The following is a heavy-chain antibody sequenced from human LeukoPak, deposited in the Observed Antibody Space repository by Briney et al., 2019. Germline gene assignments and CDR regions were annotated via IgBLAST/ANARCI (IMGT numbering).Heavy chain of an antibody. V-gene: IGHV3-9*01. J-gene: IGHJ4*02. CDR1: GFTFDDYA. D-gene: IGHD3-22*01. Sequence: PGRSLRLSCAASGFTFDDYAMHWVRQAPGKGLEWVSGISWNSGSIGYADSVKGRFTISRDNAKNSLYLQMNSLRAEDTALYYCAKSYKLYDSSAPGYWGQGTLVTVFS. CDR2: ISWNSGSI. CDR3: AKSYKLYDSSAPGY.